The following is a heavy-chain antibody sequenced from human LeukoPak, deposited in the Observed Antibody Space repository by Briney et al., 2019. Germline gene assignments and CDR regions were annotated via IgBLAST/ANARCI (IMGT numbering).Heavy chain of an antibody. Sequence: GGSLRLSCQTSGFVFSNYGMHWVRQAPGKGLEWVAFVRYDGSNEYYAGSVKGRFPISRDNSRNTLYLQMNSLRAEDTGVYSCAKDSNSGYVSVGPNYWGLGTLVTVSS. J-gene: IGHJ4*02. CDR2: VRYDGSNE. D-gene: IGHD5-12*01. CDR3: AKDSNSGYVSVGPNY. V-gene: IGHV3-30*02. CDR1: GFVFSNYG.